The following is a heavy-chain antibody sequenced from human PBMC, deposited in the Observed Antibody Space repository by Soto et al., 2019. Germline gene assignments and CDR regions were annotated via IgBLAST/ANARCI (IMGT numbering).Heavy chain of an antibody. V-gene: IGHV4-59*01. Sequence: SETLSLTCTVSGGSIGGYYGSWIRQPPGKGLEWIGYIYYSGSTNYNPSLKSRVTISVDTSKNQFSLKLSSVTAADTAVYYCARAVGKYCSGGSCYSYWFDPWGQGTLVTVSS. D-gene: IGHD2-15*01. CDR1: GGSIGGYY. CDR2: IYYSGST. J-gene: IGHJ5*02. CDR3: ARAVGKYCSGGSCYSYWFDP.